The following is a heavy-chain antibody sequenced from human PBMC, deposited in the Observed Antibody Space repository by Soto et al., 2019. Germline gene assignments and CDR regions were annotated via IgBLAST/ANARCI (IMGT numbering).Heavy chain of an antibody. Sequence: EVQLVESGGGLVKPGGSLRLSCAASGFTFSSYSMNWVRQAPGKGLEWVSSISSSSSYIYYADSVKGRFTISRDNAKNSLYLQMNSLRAEDTAVYYCARLGYCSGGSCYHYYYYMDVWGKGTTVTVSS. D-gene: IGHD2-15*01. CDR2: ISSSSSYI. CDR1: GFTFSSYS. V-gene: IGHV3-21*01. J-gene: IGHJ6*03. CDR3: ARLGYCSGGSCYHYYYYMDV.